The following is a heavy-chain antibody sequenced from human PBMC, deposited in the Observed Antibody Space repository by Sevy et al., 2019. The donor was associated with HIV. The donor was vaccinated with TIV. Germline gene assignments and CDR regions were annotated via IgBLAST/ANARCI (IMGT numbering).Heavy chain of an antibody. V-gene: IGHV4-59*08. CDR1: GGSISSYY. CDR2: IYYRGST. D-gene: IGHD4-17*01. Sequence: SETLSLTCTVSGGSISSYYWSWIRQPPGKGLEWIGYIYYRGSTNYNPSLKSRVTISVDTSKNQFSLKLSSVTAADMAVYYCARHGGYGDSHFDYWGQGTLVTVSS. J-gene: IGHJ4*02. CDR3: ARHGGYGDSHFDY.